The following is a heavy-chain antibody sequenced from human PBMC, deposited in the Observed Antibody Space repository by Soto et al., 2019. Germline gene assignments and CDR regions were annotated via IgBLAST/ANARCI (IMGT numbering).Heavy chain of an antibody. CDR3: ARVVLTITRGAFDA. V-gene: IGHV4-4*02. Sequence: QVQLQESGPGLVKPSGTLSLTCAVSGGSISSSHWWTWVRQSPWKGLEYIGEISHSGTSNSNPSLKSRVTLSVDKSKTHFSLTLTSVPAADTGVYYCARVVLTITRGAFDAWGQGTLVSVSS. D-gene: IGHD3-9*01. CDR2: ISHSGTS. CDR1: GGSISSSHW. J-gene: IGHJ3*01.